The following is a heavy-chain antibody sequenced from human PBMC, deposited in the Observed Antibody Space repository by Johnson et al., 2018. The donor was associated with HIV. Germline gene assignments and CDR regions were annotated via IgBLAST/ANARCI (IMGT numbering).Heavy chain of an antibody. D-gene: IGHD7-27*01. CDR3: ARDELGDTGAFDI. CDR2: ISSSSSTI. V-gene: IGHV3-48*01. J-gene: IGHJ3*02. Sequence: VQLVESGGGVVQPGGSLRLSCAAFGFTFSTYGMHWVRQSPGRGLEWVSYISSSSSTIYYADSVKGRFTISRDNAKNSLYLQMNSLRAEDTAVYYCARDELGDTGAFDIWGQGTMVTVSS. CDR1: GFTFSTYG.